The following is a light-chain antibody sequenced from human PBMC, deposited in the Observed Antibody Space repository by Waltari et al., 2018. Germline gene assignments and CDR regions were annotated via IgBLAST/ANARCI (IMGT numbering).Light chain of an antibody. J-gene: IGKJ1*01. CDR1: QSVWRF. CDR2: DAS. CDR3: QKYGSLPAT. V-gene: IGKV3-20*01. Sequence: EIVLTQSPGTLSLSPGERATLSCRASQSVWRFLAWYQQKPGQAPRLLIYDASSRATGIPDRFSGSGFGTDFSLTISRLEPEDFAVYYCQKYGSLPATFGQGTKVEIK.